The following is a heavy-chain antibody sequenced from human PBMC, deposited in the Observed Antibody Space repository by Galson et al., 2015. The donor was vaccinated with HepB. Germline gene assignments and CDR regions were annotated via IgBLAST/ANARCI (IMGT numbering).Heavy chain of an antibody. D-gene: IGHD6-13*01. J-gene: IGHJ6*02. CDR3: TRPGYGSSWFLDYFHGMDI. V-gene: IGHV3-73*01. CDR2: IRNRANNYAT. Sequence: SLRLSCAASGFTFSGSGIHWVRLASGKGLEWVGRIRNRANNYATAYAASVRGRFTVSRDDSKNPAYLQMNSLKTEDTAVYYCTRPGYGSSWFLDYFHGMDIWGQGTTVIVS. CDR1: GFTFSGSG.